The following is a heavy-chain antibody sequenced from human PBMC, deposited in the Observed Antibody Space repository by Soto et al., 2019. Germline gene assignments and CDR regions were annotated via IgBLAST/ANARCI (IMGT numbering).Heavy chain of an antibody. CDR3: ARFCSSSLCYAAFDY. CDR2: INAGNGAT. Sequence: GASVKVSCKASGYTFTSFAINWVRQAPGQRLEWVGWINAGNGATTYSQNFQGRVTITRDTSANTASMELRSLRSEDTAVFYCARFCSSSLCYAAFDYWGQGTLVTV. J-gene: IGHJ4*02. CDR1: GYTFTSFA. V-gene: IGHV1-3*01. D-gene: IGHD2-2*01.